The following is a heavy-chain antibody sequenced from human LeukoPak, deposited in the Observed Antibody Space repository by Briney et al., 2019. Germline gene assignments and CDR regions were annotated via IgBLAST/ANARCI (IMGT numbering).Heavy chain of an antibody. V-gene: IGHV3-43D*03. CDR3: AKAGRPAEGIDY. Sequence: GGSLRLSCAASGFTFDDYAMHWVRQAPGKGLEWVSLISWDGGSTYYADSVKGRFTISRDNTKNSLCLQMNSLRAEDTALYYCAKAGRPAEGIDYWGQGTLVTVSS. CDR1: GFTFDDYA. CDR2: ISWDGGST. J-gene: IGHJ4*02. D-gene: IGHD6-25*01.